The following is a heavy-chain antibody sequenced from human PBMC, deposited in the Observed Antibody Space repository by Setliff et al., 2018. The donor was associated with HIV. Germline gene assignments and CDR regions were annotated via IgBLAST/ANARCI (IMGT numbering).Heavy chain of an antibody. CDR3: TTDSGVRYLDWLSPLDAFDI. Sequence: PGGSLRLSCAASGFTFSDVWMHWVRQAPGKGLEWVGRIKSKVHGGNTDYAAPVKGRFTISRDDSRNTLYLQMSSLKTEDTAVYYCTTDSGVRYLDWLSPLDAFDIWGQGTMVTVSS. V-gene: IGHV3-15*07. CDR2: IKSKVHGGNT. D-gene: IGHD3-9*01. J-gene: IGHJ3*02. CDR1: GFTFSDVW.